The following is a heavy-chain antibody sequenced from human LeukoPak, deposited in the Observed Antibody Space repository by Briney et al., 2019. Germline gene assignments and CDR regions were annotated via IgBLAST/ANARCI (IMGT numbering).Heavy chain of an antibody. D-gene: IGHD3-3*01. CDR3: ARSYDFWSGYPDY. J-gene: IGHJ4*02. Sequence: PSETLSLTCTVSGGSISSYYWSWLRQPPGTGLEWIGYIYYSGSTNYNPSLKSRVTISVDTSKNQFSLKLSSVTAADTAVYYCARSYDFWSGYPDYWGQGTLVTVSS. V-gene: IGHV4-59*01. CDR1: GGSISSYY. CDR2: IYYSGST.